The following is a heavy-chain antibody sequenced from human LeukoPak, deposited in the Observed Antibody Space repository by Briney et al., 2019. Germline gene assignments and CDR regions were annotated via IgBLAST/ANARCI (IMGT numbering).Heavy chain of an antibody. CDR2: ISAYNGNT. CDR1: GYTFTSYG. V-gene: IGHV1-18*01. CDR3: ARDPKLDYYDSSGPXDX. J-gene: IGHJ4*02. Sequence: ASVKVSCKASGYTFTSYGTSWVRQAPGQGLEWMGWISAYNGNTNYAQKLQGRVTMTTDTSTSTAYMELRSLRSDDTAVYYCARDPKLDYYDSSGPXDXXGQGXXVTV. D-gene: IGHD3-22*01.